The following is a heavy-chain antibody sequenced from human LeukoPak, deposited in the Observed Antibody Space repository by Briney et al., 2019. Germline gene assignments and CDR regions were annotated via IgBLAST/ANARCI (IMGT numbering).Heavy chain of an antibody. J-gene: IGHJ4*02. CDR1: GFTFSSYW. CDR2: IKQDGSEK. CDR3: ARAGYYCGSGSYREDY. V-gene: IGHV3-7*05. D-gene: IGHD3-10*01. Sequence: PGGSLRLSCAASGFTFSSYWMSWVRQAPGKGLEWVANIKQDGSEKYYVDSVKGRFTISRDNAKNSLYLQMNSLRAEDTAVYYCARAGYYCGSGSYREDYWGQGTLVTVSS.